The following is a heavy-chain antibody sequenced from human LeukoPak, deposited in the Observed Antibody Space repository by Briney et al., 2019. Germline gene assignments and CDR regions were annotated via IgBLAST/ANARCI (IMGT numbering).Heavy chain of an antibody. J-gene: IGHJ4*02. Sequence: SETLSLTCAAYGGSFSGYYWSWIRQPPGKGLEWIGEINHSGSTNYNPSLKSRVTISVDTSKNQFSLKLSSVTAADTAVYYCARGVGAIVDTAMVSHGYYFDYWGQGTLVTVSS. CDR2: INHSGST. V-gene: IGHV4-34*01. CDR1: GGSFSGYY. CDR3: ARGVGAIVDTAMVSHGYYFDY. D-gene: IGHD5-18*01.